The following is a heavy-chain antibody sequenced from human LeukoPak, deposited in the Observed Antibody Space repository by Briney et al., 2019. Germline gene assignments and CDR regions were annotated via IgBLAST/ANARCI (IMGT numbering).Heavy chain of an antibody. J-gene: IGHJ4*02. CDR3: ARDSDSSTWAFDY. V-gene: IGHV3-11*01. D-gene: IGHD6-13*01. CDR1: GLTFSGYY. CDR2: ISPRGNLM. Sequence: GGSLRLSCAASGLTFSGYYMSWIRQAAGKGLEWVSYISPRGNLMYYADSVKGRFTISRDNAKNSLFLQLNSLRAEDTAVYYCARDSDSSTWAFDYWGQGTVVTVSS.